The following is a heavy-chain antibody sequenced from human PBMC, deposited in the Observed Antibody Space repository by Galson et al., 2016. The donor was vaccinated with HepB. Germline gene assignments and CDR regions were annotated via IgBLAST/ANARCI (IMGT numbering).Heavy chain of an antibody. V-gene: IGHV3-23*01. CDR3: AKCLWVRGVYPFDP. D-gene: IGHD3-10*01. J-gene: IGHJ5*02. Sequence: SLRLSCAGSGFTFSTYAMIWVRQAPGKGLEWVSAISGSGGSTSYADSVKGRFTISRDNSKNTLYLQMNSLRAEDTAVYYCAKCLWVRGVYPFDPWGQGTLVTVSS. CDR2: ISGSGGST. CDR1: GFTFSTYA.